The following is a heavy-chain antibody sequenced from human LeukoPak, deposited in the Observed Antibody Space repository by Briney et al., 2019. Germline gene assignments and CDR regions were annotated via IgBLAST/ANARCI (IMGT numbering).Heavy chain of an antibody. V-gene: IGHV3-23*01. D-gene: IGHD3-16*01. Sequence: GGSLRLSCAASGFTFSIYAMTWVRQAPGKGLEWVSGISGSGGSTYYADSAKGRFTISRDNSKNTLYLQMNSLRAEDTAVYYCAKDYEAYYDYVRGRGYFDYWGQGTLVTVSS. J-gene: IGHJ4*02. CDR1: GFTFSIYA. CDR3: AKDYEAYYDYVRGRGYFDY. CDR2: ISGSGGST.